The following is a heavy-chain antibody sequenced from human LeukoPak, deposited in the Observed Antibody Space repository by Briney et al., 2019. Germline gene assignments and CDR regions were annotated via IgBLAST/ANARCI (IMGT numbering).Heavy chain of an antibody. Sequence: SETLSLTCTVSGGSISSYYWSWIRQPPGKGLEWIGYIYYSGSTNYNPSLKSRVTISVDPSKNQFSLKLSSVTAADTAVYYCARRKLPDYYDSSGYCDYWGQGTLVTVSS. V-gene: IGHV4-59*08. CDR1: GGSISSYY. CDR2: IYYSGST. D-gene: IGHD3-22*01. CDR3: ARRKLPDYYDSSGYCDY. J-gene: IGHJ4*02.